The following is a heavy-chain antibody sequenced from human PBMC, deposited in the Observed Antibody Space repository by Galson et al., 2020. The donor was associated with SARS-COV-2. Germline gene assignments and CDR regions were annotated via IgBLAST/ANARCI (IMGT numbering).Heavy chain of an antibody. CDR1: GFTFTSSA. CDR2: IVVGSGNT. CDR3: AADPLLGMDV. J-gene: IGHJ6*02. V-gene: IGHV1-58*01. D-gene: IGHD2-15*01. Sequence: SVKVSCKASGFTFTSSAVQHVRQARGHRLEWIGWIVVGSGNTNYAQKFQERVTITRDMSTSTAYMELSSLRSEDTAGYYCAADPLLGMDVWGQGTTVTVSS.